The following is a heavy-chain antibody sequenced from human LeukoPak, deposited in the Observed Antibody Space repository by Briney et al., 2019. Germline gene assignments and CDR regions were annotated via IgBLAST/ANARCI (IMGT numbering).Heavy chain of an antibody. V-gene: IGHV4-4*07. Sequence: PSETLSLTCTVSGGSISSYYWSWIRHPAGQGLEWIGRIYTSRSTNYNPSLKSRVTMSVDTSKNQFSLKLSSVTAADTAVYYCARNTYYDFWSGYAFDYWGEGTLVTVSS. CDR1: GGSISSYY. CDR3: ARNTYYDFWSGYAFDY. CDR2: IYTSRST. J-gene: IGHJ4*02. D-gene: IGHD3-3*01.